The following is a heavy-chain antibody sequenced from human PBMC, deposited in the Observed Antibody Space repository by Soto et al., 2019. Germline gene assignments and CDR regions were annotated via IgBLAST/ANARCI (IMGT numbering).Heavy chain of an antibody. Sequence: EVQLLESGGGLVQPGGSLRLSCAASGFTFSSYAMSWVRQAPGKGLEWVSAISGSGGSTYYADSVKGRFTISRDNSKNMLYLQMNSLRAEDTAVYYCAKVLSPGIAVAGDYWGQGTLVTVSS. CDR3: AKVLSPGIAVAGDY. CDR2: ISGSGGST. D-gene: IGHD6-19*01. CDR1: GFTFSSYA. J-gene: IGHJ4*02. V-gene: IGHV3-23*01.